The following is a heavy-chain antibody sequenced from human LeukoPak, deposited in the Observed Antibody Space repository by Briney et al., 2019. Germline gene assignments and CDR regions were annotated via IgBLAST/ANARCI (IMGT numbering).Heavy chain of an antibody. J-gene: IGHJ4*02. CDR1: GFTFSNYN. V-gene: IGHV3-48*01. CDR3: AGENYADLFDY. CDR2: ISSSSSTI. Sequence: PGGSLRLSCAASGFTFSNYNMNWVRQAPGKGLECISFISSSSSTIYYADPVKGRFTISRDNAKNSLFLQMSSLRAEDTAVYYCAGENYADLFDYWGQGTLVTVSS. D-gene: IGHD4-17*01.